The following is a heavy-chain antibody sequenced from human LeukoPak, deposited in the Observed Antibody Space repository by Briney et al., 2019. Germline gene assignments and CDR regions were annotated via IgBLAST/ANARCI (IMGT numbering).Heavy chain of an antibody. Sequence: PGGSLRLSCAASGFTFSSYSMNWVRQAPGKGLEWVSAISSSSSYIYYADSVKGRFTISRDNAKNSLYLQMNSLRAEDTAVYYCARDWDSYGEGGYFDYWGQGTLVTVSS. J-gene: IGHJ4*02. V-gene: IGHV3-21*01. D-gene: IGHD4-17*01. CDR3: ARDWDSYGEGGYFDY. CDR2: ISSSSSYI. CDR1: GFTFSSYS.